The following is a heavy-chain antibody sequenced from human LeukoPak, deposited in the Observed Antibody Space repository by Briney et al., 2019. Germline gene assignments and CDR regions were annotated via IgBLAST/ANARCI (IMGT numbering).Heavy chain of an antibody. V-gene: IGHV4-61*02. CDR1: GDSISSGSYY. CDR3: ARDHSSSWYTGSFDY. CDR2: IYTSGST. D-gene: IGHD6-13*01. Sequence: SQTLSLTCTVSGDSISSGSYYWSRIRQPAGKGLEWIGRIYTSGSTNYNPSLKSRVTISVDTSKNQFSLKLSSVTAADTAVYYCARDHSSSWYTGSFDYWGQGTLVTVSS. J-gene: IGHJ4*02.